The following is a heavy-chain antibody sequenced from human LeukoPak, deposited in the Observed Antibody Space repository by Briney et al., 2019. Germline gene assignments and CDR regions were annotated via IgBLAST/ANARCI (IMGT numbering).Heavy chain of an antibody. D-gene: IGHD2-2*01. CDR1: GFTFSSYS. CDR3: AKEGYCSSTSCYKNLVKYYYYGMDV. CDR2: ISRRTI. J-gene: IGHJ6*02. V-gene: IGHV3-48*01. Sequence: GGSLRLSCAASGFTFSSYSMNWVRQAPGKGLEGVSYISRRTIYYADSVKGRFTISRDNSKNTLYLQMNSLRAEDTAVYYCAKEGYCSSTSCYKNLVKYYYYGMDVSGQGTTVTVSS.